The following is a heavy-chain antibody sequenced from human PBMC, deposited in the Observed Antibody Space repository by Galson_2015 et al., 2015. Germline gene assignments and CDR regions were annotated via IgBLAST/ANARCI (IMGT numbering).Heavy chain of an antibody. CDR3: AREDTDAYYFDY. Sequence: CAISGDSVSSTSAAWHWIRQSPSRGLEWLGRTYYRSKWFDNYALSVKSRITINPDTSKNQFSLQLNSVTPEDTAVYYCAREDTDAYYFDYWGQGTLVTVSS. CDR2: TYYRSKWFD. D-gene: IGHD2-2*01. V-gene: IGHV6-1*01. J-gene: IGHJ4*02. CDR1: GDSVSSTSAA.